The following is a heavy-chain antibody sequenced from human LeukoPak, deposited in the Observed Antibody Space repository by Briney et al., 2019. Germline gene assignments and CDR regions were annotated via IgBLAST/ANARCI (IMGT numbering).Heavy chain of an antibody. CDR2: FDPEDGET. V-gene: IGHV1-24*01. CDR3: ATDHSGSYYAFDI. J-gene: IGHJ3*02. Sequence: GASVKVSCKVSGYTLTELSMHWVRQAPGKGLEWMGGFDPEDGETIYAQKFQGRVTLTEDTSTDTAYMELSSLRSEDTAVYYCATDHSGSYYAFDIWGQGTMVTVSS. D-gene: IGHD1-26*01. CDR1: GYTLTELS.